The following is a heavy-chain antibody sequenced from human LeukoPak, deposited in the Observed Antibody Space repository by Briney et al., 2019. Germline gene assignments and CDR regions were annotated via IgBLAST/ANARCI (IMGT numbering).Heavy chain of an antibody. CDR3: ARHSSQLVVFDY. CDR1: GFTVSSNY. J-gene: IGHJ4*02. Sequence: QPGGSLRLSCAASGFTVSSNYMSWVRQAPGKGLEWVSVIYSGGSTYYADSVKGRFTISRDNSKNTLYLQMNSLRAEDTAVYYCARHSSQLVVFDYWRQGTLVTVSS. CDR2: IYSGGST. V-gene: IGHV3-53*01. D-gene: IGHD6-19*01.